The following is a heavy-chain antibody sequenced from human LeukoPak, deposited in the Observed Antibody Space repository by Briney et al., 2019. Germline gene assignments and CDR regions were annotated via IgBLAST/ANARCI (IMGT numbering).Heavy chain of an antibody. CDR2: IYSGGST. V-gene: IGHV3-53*01. J-gene: IGHJ4*02. D-gene: IGHD5-12*01. CDR3: AREDGYSGDDNFDN. CDR1: GFTVSSNY. Sequence: GGSLRLSYAASGFTVSSNYMSWVRQAPGKGLEWVSVIYSGGSTYYADSVKGRFTISRDNSKNTLYLQMNSLRAEDTAVYYCAREDGYSGDDNFDNSGPGTLVTVSS.